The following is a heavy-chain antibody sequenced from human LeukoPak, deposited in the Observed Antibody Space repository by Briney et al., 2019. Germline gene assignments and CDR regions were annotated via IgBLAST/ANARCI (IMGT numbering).Heavy chain of an antibody. V-gene: IGHV3-7*01. D-gene: IGHD3-3*01. CDR3: ARERRNYDFWSAPDY. CDR1: GFTSSSYW. Sequence: GGSLRLSCAASGFTSSSYWMSWVRQAPGKGLGWVANIKQDGSEKYYVDSVKGRFTISRDNAKNSLYLQMNSLRAEDTAVYYCARERRNYDFWSAPDYWGQGTLVTVSS. J-gene: IGHJ4*02. CDR2: IKQDGSEK.